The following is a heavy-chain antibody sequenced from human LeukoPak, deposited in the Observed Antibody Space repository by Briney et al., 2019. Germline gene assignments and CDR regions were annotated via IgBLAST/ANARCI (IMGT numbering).Heavy chain of an antibody. CDR2: ISGSGGST. Sequence: PGGSLRLSCAASGFTFSSYAMSWVRQAPGKGLEWVSAISGSGGSTYYADSVKGRFTISRDNSKNTLYLQMNSLRAGDTAVYYCAKFKVYYYDSSGSPVGYFDYWGQGTLVTVSS. CDR1: GFTFSSYA. CDR3: AKFKVYYYDSSGSPVGYFDY. J-gene: IGHJ4*02. V-gene: IGHV3-23*01. D-gene: IGHD3-22*01.